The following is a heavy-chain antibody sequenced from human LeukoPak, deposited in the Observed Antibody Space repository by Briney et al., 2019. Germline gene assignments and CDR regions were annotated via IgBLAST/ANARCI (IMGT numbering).Heavy chain of an antibody. CDR1: GFTFSSYS. CDR2: ISSSSSTI. V-gene: IGHV3-48*01. CDR3: ASLYYYDSSGYLGL. Sequence: GGSLRLSCAASGFTFSSYSMNWVRQAPGKGLEWVSYISSSSSTIYYADSVKGRFTISRDNAKNSLYLQMNSLRAEDTAVYYCASLYYYDSSGYLGLWGQGTLVTVSS. J-gene: IGHJ4*02. D-gene: IGHD3-22*01.